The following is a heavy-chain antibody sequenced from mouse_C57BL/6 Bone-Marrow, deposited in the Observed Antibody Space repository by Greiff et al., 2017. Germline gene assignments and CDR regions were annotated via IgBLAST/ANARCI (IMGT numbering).Heavy chain of an antibody. J-gene: IGHJ4*01. V-gene: IGHV1-55*01. Sequence: QVQLQQPGAELVKPGASVKMSCKASGYTFTSYWITWVKQRPGQGLEWIGDIYPGSGSTNYNEKFQSKATLTVDTSSSTAYMQLSSLTAEDSAVSYCAKSVRRNYYAMGYWGQGTSVTVSS. CDR3: AKSVRRNYYAMGY. CDR1: GYTFTSYW. CDR2: IYPGSGST. D-gene: IGHD2-14*01.